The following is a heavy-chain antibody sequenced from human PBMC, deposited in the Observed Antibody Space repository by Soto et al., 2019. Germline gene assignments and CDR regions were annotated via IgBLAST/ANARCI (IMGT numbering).Heavy chain of an antibody. CDR3: ARDGTCITLGGFDY. CDR1: GYTFTSYG. Sequence: ASVQVSCKATGYTFTSYGISWVRQAPGQGLEWMGWISAYNGNTNYAQKLQGRVTMTTDTSTSTAYMELRSLRSDDTAVYYCARDGTCITLGGFDYWGQGTLVTVSS. CDR2: ISAYNGNT. V-gene: IGHV1-18*04. D-gene: IGHD3-10*01. J-gene: IGHJ4*02.